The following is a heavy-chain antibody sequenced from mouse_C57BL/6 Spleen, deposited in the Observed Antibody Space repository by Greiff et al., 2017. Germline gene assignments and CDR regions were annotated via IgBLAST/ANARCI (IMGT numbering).Heavy chain of an antibody. CDR1: GFTFSDYG. CDR2: ISSGSSTT. CDR3: AWSYRLCDY. V-gene: IGHV5-17*01. Sequence: EVQLVESGGGLVKPGGSLKLSCAASGFTFSDYGMHWVRQAPEKGLEWVAYISSGSSTTYYADTVKGRVTLPRDHAKNTLFLQMTCLRSEVSAMYCCAWSYRLCDYWGQGTTLTVSS. D-gene: IGHD1-2*01. J-gene: IGHJ2*01.